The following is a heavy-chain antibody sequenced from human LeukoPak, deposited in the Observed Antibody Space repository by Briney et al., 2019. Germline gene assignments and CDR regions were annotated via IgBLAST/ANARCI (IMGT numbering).Heavy chain of an antibody. CDR1: GFTFSSYS. CDR3: ARDTEWLAPFDY. V-gene: IGHV3-21*01. CDR2: ISSSSSYI. J-gene: IGHJ4*02. D-gene: IGHD6-19*01. Sequence: GGSLRLSCAASGFTFSSYSMNWVRQAPGKVLEWVSSISSSSSYIYYADSVKGRFTISRDNAKNSLYLQMNSLRVEDTAVYYCARDTEWLAPFDYWGQGTLVTVSS.